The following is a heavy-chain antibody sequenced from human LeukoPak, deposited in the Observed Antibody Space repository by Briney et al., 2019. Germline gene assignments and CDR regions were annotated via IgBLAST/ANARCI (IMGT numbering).Heavy chain of an antibody. D-gene: IGHD1-26*01. Sequence: SETLSPTCTVSGGSISSYYWSWIRQPAGKGLEWIGRIYTSGSTNYNPSLKSRVTMSVDTSKNQFSLKLSSVTAADTAVYYCARDYGVYGEPPEWFDPWGQGTLVTVSS. CDR2: IYTSGST. J-gene: IGHJ5*02. CDR3: ARDYGVYGEPPEWFDP. V-gene: IGHV4-4*07. CDR1: GGSISSYY.